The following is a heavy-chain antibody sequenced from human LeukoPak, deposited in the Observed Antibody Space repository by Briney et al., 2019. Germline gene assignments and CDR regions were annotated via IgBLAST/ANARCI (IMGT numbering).Heavy chain of an antibody. Sequence: GGSLRLSCAGAGFSITDHHMDWVRQAPGRGLEWVSYITNGGSTIHHADSVKGRFTISRDNAKKTLYLQTNSLRAEDTAVYYCARSIGLTGGGVDVWGQGTTVTVSS. V-gene: IGHV3-11*01. J-gene: IGHJ6*02. CDR3: ARSIGLTGGGVDV. CDR2: ITNGGSTI. CDR1: GFSITDHH. D-gene: IGHD3-9*01.